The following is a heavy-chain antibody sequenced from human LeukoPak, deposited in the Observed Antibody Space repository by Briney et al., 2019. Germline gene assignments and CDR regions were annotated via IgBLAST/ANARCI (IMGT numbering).Heavy chain of an antibody. V-gene: IGHV3-21*01. D-gene: IGHD3-10*01. CDR3: TRDQNFYGSGRGFDP. CDR1: GFTFSSYS. Sequence: PGGSLRLSCAASGFTFSSYSMNWVRQAPGKGLEWVSSITSSNSYIYYADSVKGRFTISRDNAKNSLYLQMNSLRAEDTAIYYCTRDQNFYGSGRGFDPWGQGTLATVSS. CDR2: ITSSNSYI. J-gene: IGHJ5*02.